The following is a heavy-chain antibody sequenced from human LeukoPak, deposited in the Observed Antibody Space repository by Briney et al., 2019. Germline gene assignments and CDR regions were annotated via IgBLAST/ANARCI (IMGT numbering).Heavy chain of an antibody. V-gene: IGHV3-33*06. CDR3: AKDRGHIVATISFDY. D-gene: IGHD5-12*01. J-gene: IGHJ4*02. CDR1: GFTSSSYG. CDR2: IWYDGSNK. Sequence: GGSLRLSCAASGFTSSSYGMHWVRQAPGKGLEWVAVIWYDGSNKYYADSVKGRFTISRDNSKNTLYLQMNSLRAEDTAVYYCAKDRGHIVATISFDYWGQGTLVTVSS.